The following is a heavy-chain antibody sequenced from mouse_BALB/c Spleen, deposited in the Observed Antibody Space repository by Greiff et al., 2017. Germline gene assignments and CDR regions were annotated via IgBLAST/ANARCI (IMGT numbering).Heavy chain of an antibody. Sequence: EVQGVESGGGLVQPGGSRKLSCAASGFTFSSFGMHWVRQAPEKGLEWVAYISSGSSTIYYADTVKGRFTISRDNPKNTLFLQMTSLRSEDTAMYYCARDYGNYWYFDVWGAGTTVTVSS. CDR1: GFTFSSFG. D-gene: IGHD2-1*01. J-gene: IGHJ1*01. V-gene: IGHV5-17*02. CDR3: ARDYGNYWYFDV. CDR2: ISSGSSTI.